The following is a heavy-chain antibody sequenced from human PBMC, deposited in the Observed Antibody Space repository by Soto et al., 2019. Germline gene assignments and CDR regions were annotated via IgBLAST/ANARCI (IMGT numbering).Heavy chain of an antibody. D-gene: IGHD5-12*01. Sequence: GGSLRLSCAASGFTFHTYAMTWVRQAPEKGLEWVSAITGGGGRTYYADSVKGRFTISRDNSKNTLYLQMNNLRVEDTAVYYCAKRGFDSGGWDYYALDVWGQGTAVTVSS. CDR1: GFTFHTYA. J-gene: IGHJ6*02. CDR2: ITGGGGRT. V-gene: IGHV3-23*01. CDR3: AKRGFDSGGWDYYALDV.